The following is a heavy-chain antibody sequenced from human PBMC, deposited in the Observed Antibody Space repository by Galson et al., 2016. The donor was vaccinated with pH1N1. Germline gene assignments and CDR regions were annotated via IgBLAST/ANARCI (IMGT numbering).Heavy chain of an antibody. V-gene: IGHV1-69*13. CDR1: RNTFTSHD. CDR3: ARGNYYYDSGPLDY. Sequence: SVKVSCKDSRNTFTSHDINWVRQAPGQGLEWMGGIIGMFGTTNYAQKFQGRLTINADEFTSTAYMELTSLRSDDTAVYYCARGNYYYDSGPLDYWGQGTLVTVSS. J-gene: IGHJ4*02. CDR2: IIGMFGTT. D-gene: IGHD3-10*01.